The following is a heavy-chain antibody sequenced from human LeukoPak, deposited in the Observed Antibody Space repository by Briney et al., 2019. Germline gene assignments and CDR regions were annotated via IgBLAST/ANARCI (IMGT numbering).Heavy chain of an antibody. Sequence: GGSLRLSCAASGFTFSSYWMSWVRQAPGKGLEWVANIKQDGSEKYYVDSVKGRFTISRDNAKSSLYLQMNSLRAEDTAVYYCARAPGPNMIRDYYFDYWGQGTLVTVSS. CDR3: ARAPGPNMIRDYYFDY. D-gene: IGHD3-22*01. V-gene: IGHV3-7*01. CDR2: IKQDGSEK. J-gene: IGHJ4*02. CDR1: GFTFSSYW.